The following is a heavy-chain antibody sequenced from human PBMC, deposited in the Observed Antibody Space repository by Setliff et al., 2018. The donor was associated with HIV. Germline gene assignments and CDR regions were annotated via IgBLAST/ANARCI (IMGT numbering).Heavy chain of an antibody. CDR1: GGSIIINDYY. J-gene: IGHJ3*01. V-gene: IGHV4-39*01. CDR3: VRSGYSGHFDV. Sequence: SETLSLTCTVSGGSIIINDYYWGRIRQSPGKGLEWIGSIVYSGTTYYNVSLESRVTISVDTSKNQFSLKLSSVTAADTAVYYCVRSGYSGHFDVWGQGTMVTVPS. D-gene: IGHD5-12*01. CDR2: IVYSGTT.